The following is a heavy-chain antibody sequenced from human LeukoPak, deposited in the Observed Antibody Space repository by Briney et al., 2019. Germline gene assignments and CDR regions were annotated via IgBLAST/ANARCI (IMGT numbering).Heavy chain of an antibody. CDR2: ISWNSGSI. Sequence: GRSLRLSCAASGFTFDDYAMHWVRHAPGKGLEWVSGISWNSGSIGYADSVKGRFTISRDNAKNSLYLQMNSLRAEDMALYYCAKDMGGGPNRRGFDYWGQGTLVTVSS. CDR1: GFTFDDYA. CDR3: AKDMGGGPNRRGFDY. D-gene: IGHD2-15*01. J-gene: IGHJ4*02. V-gene: IGHV3-9*03.